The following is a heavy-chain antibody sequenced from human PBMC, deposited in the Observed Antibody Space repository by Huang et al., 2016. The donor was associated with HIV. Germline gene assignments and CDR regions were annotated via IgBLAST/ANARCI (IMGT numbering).Heavy chain of an antibody. D-gene: IGHD5-18*01. J-gene: IGHJ3*02. Sequence: QVQLVESGGGVVQPGRSLRLSYAASGFPFNNHAMHWVRQAPGKGLDWVAVISNDGSNNYYADSVKGRFTISRDSSKSTLCLHMTSLRTEDTAVYYCARAKDTWDAYDIWGQGTMVIVSS. CDR3: ARAKDTWDAYDI. CDR2: ISNDGSNN. V-gene: IGHV3-30-3*01. CDR1: GFPFNNHA.